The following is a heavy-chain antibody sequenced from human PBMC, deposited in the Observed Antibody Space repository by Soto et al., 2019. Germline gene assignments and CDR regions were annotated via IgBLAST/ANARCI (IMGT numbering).Heavy chain of an antibody. CDR1: GGPFNSYA. D-gene: IGHD2-15*01. Sequence: QVQLVQSGAEVKTPGSSVKVSCRASGGPFNSYAVSWVRQAPGQGLEWMGGIDPIFGTANYAQKFQDRVTITADESTGTAYLELTSLRSEDTAMYYCARDWGHCNVDDCQRYWFDPWGQGTLVTVSS. J-gene: IGHJ5*02. CDR2: IDPIFGTA. CDR3: ARDWGHCNVDDCQRYWFDP. V-gene: IGHV1-69*12.